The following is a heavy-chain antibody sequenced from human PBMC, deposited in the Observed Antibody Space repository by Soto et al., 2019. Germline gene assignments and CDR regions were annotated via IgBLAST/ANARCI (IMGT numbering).Heavy chain of an antibody. CDR2: ISGSGGVT. Sequence: EVQLLESGGGLVQPGGSLRLSCVASGFTFKNYDMRXVRQAPGKGLEWVSGISGSGGVTYYADSVKGRFTISRDNSKNTLYLQMNSLRANDTAVYYCAKXRXFRXXXESAGXXNXXXQXTLVTVSS. CDR1: GFTFKNYD. D-gene: IGHD6-13*01. CDR3: AKXRXFRXXXESAGXXNX. J-gene: IGHJ4*02. V-gene: IGHV3-23*01.